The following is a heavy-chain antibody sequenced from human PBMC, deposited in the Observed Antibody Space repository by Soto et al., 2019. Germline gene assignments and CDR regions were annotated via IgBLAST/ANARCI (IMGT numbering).Heavy chain of an antibody. J-gene: IGHJ2*01. V-gene: IGHV3-33*01. CDR3: ARDQGAAAVFFFQAEDGIRDVRSVSAFLLNRSSDL. D-gene: IGHD6-13*01. CDR2: IWYDGSNK. Sequence: KGLEWVAVIWYDGSNKYYADSVKGRFTISRDNSKNTLYLQMNSLRAEDTAVYYCARDQGAAAVFFFQAEDGIRDVRSVSAFLLNRSSDL.